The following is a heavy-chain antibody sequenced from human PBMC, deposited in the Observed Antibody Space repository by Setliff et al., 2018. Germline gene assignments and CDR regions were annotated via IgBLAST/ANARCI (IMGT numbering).Heavy chain of an antibody. D-gene: IGHD3-22*01. Sequence: ASVKVSCKASGYTFTNYAINWVRQAPGQGLEWVGWISAYSGNTYYAQKFLDRLTMTTDTSTSTAYMELKDLTSDDTALYYCARINFYVSSGFYYASDYWGQGTLVTVSS. CDR3: ARINFYVSSGFYYASDY. CDR1: GYTFTNYA. CDR2: ISAYSGNT. J-gene: IGHJ4*02. V-gene: IGHV1-18*01.